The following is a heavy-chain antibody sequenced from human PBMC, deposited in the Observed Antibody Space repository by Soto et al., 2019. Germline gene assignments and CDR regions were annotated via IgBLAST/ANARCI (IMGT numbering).Heavy chain of an antibody. CDR2: IKHSGSS. D-gene: IGHD6-19*01. Sequence: QQQPGGAGLLKPAETLSLTCAVYAGSFSHYYWNWIRQSPGKGLEWIGKIKHSGSSNYNASLRSRVSISGDMSKNQFSLRLTSVTAADTAVYYCARGGSSDGQVALDIWGQGTMVTVAS. CDR1: AGSFSHYY. J-gene: IGHJ3*02. CDR3: ARGGSSDGQVALDI. V-gene: IGHV4-34*01.